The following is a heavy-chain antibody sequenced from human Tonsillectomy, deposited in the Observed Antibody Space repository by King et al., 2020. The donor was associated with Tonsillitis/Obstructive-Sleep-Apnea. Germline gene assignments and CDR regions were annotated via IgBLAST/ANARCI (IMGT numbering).Heavy chain of an antibody. CDR2: IHNSGNT. V-gene: IGHV4-31*01. CDR3: AGEQAGRGHFDY. J-gene: IGHJ4*02. Sequence: VQLQESGPGLVKPSQTLSLTCTVSGVSISSDGYYWNWIRQHPEKGLEWIGYIHNSGNTLYNPSLKSLVFISLDTSKNQFSLNLNYVTAADSAVYYCAGEQAGRGHFDYWGQGTLVTVSS. D-gene: IGHD1-1*01. CDR1: GVSISSDGYY.